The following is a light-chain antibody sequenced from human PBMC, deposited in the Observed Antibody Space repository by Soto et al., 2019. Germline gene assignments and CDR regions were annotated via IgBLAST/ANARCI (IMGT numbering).Light chain of an antibody. V-gene: IGKV1-12*01. CDR1: QAISSS. CDR3: QQAASFPIT. J-gene: IGKJ5*01. Sequence: DIQMTQSPSSVSAFVGDTVTLTCLASQAISSSLAWYQQKPGKAPNLLMFDASSLQSGVPSRFSGSGSGTDFTLTISGLQPEDFGTYYCQQAASFPITFGQGTRLDI. CDR2: DAS.